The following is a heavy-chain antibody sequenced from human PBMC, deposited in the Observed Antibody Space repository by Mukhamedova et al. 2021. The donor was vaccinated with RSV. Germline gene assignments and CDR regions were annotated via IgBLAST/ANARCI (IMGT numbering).Heavy chain of an antibody. CDR3: ARGGRWLQSPDAFDI. CDR2: MYTRGST. Sequence: AGKGLEWMGRMYTRGSTNYNPALNSRVTISMDSSNQFSLKLRSVTAADTAVYYCARGGRWLQSPDAFDIWGQRRKVIVSS. J-gene: IGHJ3*02. V-gene: IGHV4-61*02. D-gene: IGHD5-24*01.